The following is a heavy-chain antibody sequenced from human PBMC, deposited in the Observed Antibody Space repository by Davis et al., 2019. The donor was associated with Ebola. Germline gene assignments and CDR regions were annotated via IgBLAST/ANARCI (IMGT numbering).Heavy chain of an antibody. CDR1: GGSISSGDYY. Sequence: MPSETLSLTCTVSGGSISSGDYYWSWIRQPPGKGLEWIGYIYYSGSNNYNPSLKSRVTISVDTSKNQFSLKLSSVTAADTAVYCCARLRGVAYYYDSSGPVDAFDIWGQGTMVTVSS. D-gene: IGHD3-22*01. CDR3: ARLRGVAYYYDSSGPVDAFDI. CDR2: IYYSGSN. J-gene: IGHJ3*02. V-gene: IGHV4-61*08.